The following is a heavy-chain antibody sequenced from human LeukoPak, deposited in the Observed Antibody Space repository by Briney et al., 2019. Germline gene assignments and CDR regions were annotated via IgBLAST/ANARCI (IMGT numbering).Heavy chain of an antibody. Sequence: GGSLRLSCAASGFTFSSYAMSWVRQAPGKGLEWVSAISGSGGSTYCADSVKGRFTISGDNSKNTLYLQMNSLRAEDTAVYYCAKPYSNPRWNEDYWGQGTLVTVSS. CDR2: ISGSGGST. J-gene: IGHJ4*02. CDR1: GFTFSSYA. D-gene: IGHD4-11*01. CDR3: AKPYSNPRWNEDY. V-gene: IGHV3-23*01.